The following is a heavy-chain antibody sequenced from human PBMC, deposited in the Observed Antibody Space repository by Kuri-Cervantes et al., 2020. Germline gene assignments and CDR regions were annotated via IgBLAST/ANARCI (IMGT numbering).Heavy chain of an antibody. Sequence: GGSLRLSCTASGFTFSNFGVHWVRQAPGKGLEWVAFDKYYADSVKGRFTISRDNAKNSLYLQMNSLRAEDTAVYYCARAVVKVGDFDYWGQGTLVTVSS. J-gene: IGHJ4*02. CDR3: ARAVVKVGDFDY. D-gene: IGHD3-22*01. CDR1: GFTFSNFG. CDR2: DK. V-gene: IGHV3-30-5*02.